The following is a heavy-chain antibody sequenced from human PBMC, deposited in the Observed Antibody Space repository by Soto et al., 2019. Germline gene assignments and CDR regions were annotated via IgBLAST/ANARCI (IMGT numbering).Heavy chain of an antibody. CDR3: ATEYCAGGTCYPWYFDC. Sequence: QPGESLRLSCAASGFTFSNYWMHWVRQAPGKGLVWVSRISGDGSTTTYADSVEGRFTISRDNAKNTLYLQMKGLRAEDTAVYYCATEYCAGGTCYPWYFDCWGQGTLVTVSS. J-gene: IGHJ4*02. CDR1: GFTFSNYW. V-gene: IGHV3-74*03. D-gene: IGHD2-15*01. CDR2: ISGDGSTT.